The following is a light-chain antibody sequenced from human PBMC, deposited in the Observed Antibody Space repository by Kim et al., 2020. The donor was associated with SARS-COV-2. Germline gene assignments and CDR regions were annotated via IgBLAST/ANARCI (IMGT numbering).Light chain of an antibody. Sequence: YELTQPPSVSVAPGKTARITCGGTSIGSKSVHWYQQKPGQAPVLVISYDSVRPSGIPERFSGSNSGNTATVTISRVEAGDEADYYCQVWDSSDDHRVVFGGGTKLTVL. CDR1: SIGSKS. CDR2: YDS. V-gene: IGLV3-21*04. CDR3: QVWDSSDDHRVV. J-gene: IGLJ2*01.